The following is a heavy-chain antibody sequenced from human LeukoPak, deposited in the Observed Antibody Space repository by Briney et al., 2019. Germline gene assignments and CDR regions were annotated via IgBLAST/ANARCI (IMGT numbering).Heavy chain of an antibody. Sequence: GGSLRLSCAASGFIFSNAWMSWVRQAPGKGLEWVGRVYSKADSGTTDYAATVKGRFTISRDDSKHMFYLQMNSLRTEDTAVYYCTIGKWVDYWGQGTLVTVSS. D-gene: IGHD2-8*01. CDR1: GFIFSNAW. V-gene: IGHV3-15*01. J-gene: IGHJ4*02. CDR2: VYSKADSGTT. CDR3: TIGKWVDY.